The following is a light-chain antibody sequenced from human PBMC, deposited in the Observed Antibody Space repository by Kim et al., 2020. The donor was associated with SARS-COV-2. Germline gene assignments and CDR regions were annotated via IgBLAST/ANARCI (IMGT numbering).Light chain of an antibody. CDR1: SLRSYY. Sequence: VALGQTVRITCQGDSLRSYYASWYQQKPGQAPVLVIYGKNNRPSGIPDRFSGSSSGNTASLTITGAQAEDEADYYCNSRDSSGNKVFGGGTKLTVL. V-gene: IGLV3-19*01. CDR3: NSRDSSGNKV. CDR2: GKN. J-gene: IGLJ2*01.